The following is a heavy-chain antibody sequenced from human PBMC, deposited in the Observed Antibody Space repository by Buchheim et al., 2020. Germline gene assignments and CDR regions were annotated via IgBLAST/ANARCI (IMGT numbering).Heavy chain of an antibody. Sequence: QVQLVESGGGVVQPGRSLRLSCAASGFTFSSYGMHWVRQAPGKGLEWVAVISYDGSNKYYADSVKGRFTISRDNSKNTLYLQMNSLRAEDTAVYYCAKDPRFLEWLSVPYYYYGMDVWGQGTT. D-gene: IGHD3-3*01. V-gene: IGHV3-30*18. CDR1: GFTFSSYG. CDR3: AKDPRFLEWLSVPYYYYGMDV. J-gene: IGHJ6*02. CDR2: ISYDGSNK.